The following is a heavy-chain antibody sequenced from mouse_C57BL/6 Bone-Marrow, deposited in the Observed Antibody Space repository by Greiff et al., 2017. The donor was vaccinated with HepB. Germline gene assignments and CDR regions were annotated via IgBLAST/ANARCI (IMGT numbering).Heavy chain of an antibody. V-gene: IGHV1-52*01. CDR1: GYTFTSYW. CDR3: AGQSTMEGFAY. D-gene: IGHD2-1*01. J-gene: IGHJ3*01. Sequence: QVHVKQPGAELVRPGSSVKLSCKASGYTFTSYWMHWVKQRPIQGLEWIGNIDPSDSETHYNQKFKDKATLTVDKSSSTAYMQLSSLTSEDSAVYYCAGQSTMEGFAYWGQGTLVTVSA. CDR2: IDPSDSET.